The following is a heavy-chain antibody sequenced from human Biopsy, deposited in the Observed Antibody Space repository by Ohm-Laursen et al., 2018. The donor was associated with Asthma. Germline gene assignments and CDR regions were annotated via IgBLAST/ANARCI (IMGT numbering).Heavy chain of an antibody. J-gene: IGHJ6*02. CDR2: SDQGGSP. D-gene: IGHD3-3*01. CDR3: ASGPEWYGLDV. V-gene: IGHV4-34*01. CDR1: RGSLRVSV. Sequence: TLSLTCGVYRGSLRVSVWSWIRQPPGKGLEWIGESDQGGSPTFNPSLKSRVTISRDTSKNQLSLKLRSVTAADTAVYYCASGPEWYGLDVWGQGTTVTVSS.